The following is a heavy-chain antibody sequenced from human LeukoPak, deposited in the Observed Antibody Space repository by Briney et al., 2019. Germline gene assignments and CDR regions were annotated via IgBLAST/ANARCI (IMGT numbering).Heavy chain of an antibody. V-gene: IGHV4-61*02. D-gene: IGHD1-26*01. Sequence: SQTLSLTCTVSGGSISSGSYYWSWIRQPAGKGLEWIGRIYTSGSTNYNPSLKSRVTISVDTSKNQFSLKLSSVTAADTAVYYCASAYSVGATKWSGAFDIWGQGTMVTVSS. J-gene: IGHJ3*02. CDR1: GGSISSGSYY. CDR3: ASAYSVGATKWSGAFDI. CDR2: IYTSGST.